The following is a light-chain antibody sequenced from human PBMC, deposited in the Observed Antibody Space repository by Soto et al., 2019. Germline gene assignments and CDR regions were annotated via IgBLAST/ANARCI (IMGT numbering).Light chain of an antibody. V-gene: IGKV3-20*01. CDR3: QQYGSSLPLT. CDR2: GAS. Sequence: EIVLTQSPGTLFLSPGERATLSCRASQSVSSSYLAWYQQKPGQAPRLLIYGASSRATGIPDRFSGSGSGTDFTLTISRLEPEDFAVYYCQQYGSSLPLTFGGGTKVEIK. CDR1: QSVSSSY. J-gene: IGKJ4*01.